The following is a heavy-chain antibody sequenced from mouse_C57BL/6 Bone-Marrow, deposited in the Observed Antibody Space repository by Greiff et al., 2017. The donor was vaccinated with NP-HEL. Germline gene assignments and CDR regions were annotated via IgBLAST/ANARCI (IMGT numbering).Heavy chain of an antibody. CDR3: ARGGGYYGSSLDWYFDV. CDR2: ISSGGSYT. J-gene: IGHJ1*03. D-gene: IGHD1-1*01. Sequence: EVQRVESGGDLVKPGGSLKLSCAASGFTFSSYGMSWVRQTPDKRLEWVATISSGGSYTYYPDSVKGRFTISRDNAKNTLYLQMSSLKAEDTAMYYCARGGGYYGSSLDWYFDVWGTGTTVTVSS. CDR1: GFTFSSYG. V-gene: IGHV5-6*01.